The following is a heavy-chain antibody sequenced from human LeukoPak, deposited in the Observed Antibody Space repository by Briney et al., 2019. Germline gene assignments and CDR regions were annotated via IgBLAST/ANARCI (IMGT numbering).Heavy chain of an antibody. V-gene: IGHV4-4*02. D-gene: IGHD2-8*01. Sequence: SETLSLTCAVSGGSISSNNWWSWVRQPPGKGLEWIGTIYYSGSTYYNPSLKSRVTISVDTSKNQFSLKLSSVTAADTAVYYCARGGDIVLMVYAISDWYFDLWGRGTLVTVSS. CDR2: IYYSGST. J-gene: IGHJ2*01. CDR3: ARGGDIVLMVYAISDWYFDL. CDR1: GGSISSNNW.